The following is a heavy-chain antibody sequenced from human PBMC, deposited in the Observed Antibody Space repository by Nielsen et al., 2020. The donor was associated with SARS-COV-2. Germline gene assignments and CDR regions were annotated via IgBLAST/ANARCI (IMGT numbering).Heavy chain of an antibody. CDR3: ARPRGTQNDDYAFDAFDI. D-gene: IGHD4-17*01. CDR2: INHSGGT. V-gene: IGHV4-34*01. Sequence: SETLSLTCAVYGGSFSGYDWTWIRQPPGKGLEWIGEINHSGGTNYGPSLKSRVFISVDTSKNQFSLKLRSVTAADTAVYFCARPRGTQNDDYAFDAFDIWGQGTMVTVSS. CDR1: GGSFSGYD. J-gene: IGHJ3*02.